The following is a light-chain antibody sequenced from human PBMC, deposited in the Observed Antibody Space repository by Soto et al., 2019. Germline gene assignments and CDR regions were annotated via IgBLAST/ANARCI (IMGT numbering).Light chain of an antibody. CDR3: SSYTSSSTPV. V-gene: IGLV2-14*01. Sequence: QSVLTQPASVSGSPGQSITISCTGTSSVVGGYNYVSWYQQHPGKAPKLMIYEVSNRPSGVSNRFSGSKSGNTASLTISGLQAEDEADYYCSSYTSSSTPVFGGGTKLTVL. CDR2: EVS. CDR1: SSVVGGYNY. J-gene: IGLJ2*01.